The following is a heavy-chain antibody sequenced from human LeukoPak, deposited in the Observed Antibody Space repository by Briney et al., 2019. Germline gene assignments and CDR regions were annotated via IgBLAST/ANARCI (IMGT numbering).Heavy chain of an antibody. CDR2: ISYDGSNK. J-gene: IGHJ4*02. D-gene: IGHD1-26*01. V-gene: IGHV3-30-3*01. CDR1: GFTFSSYA. Sequence: GRSLRLSCAASGFTFSSYAMHWVRQAPGKGLEWVAVISYDGSNKYYADSVKGRFTISRDNSKNTLYLQMNSLRAEDTAVYYCARDRVGATDYFDYWGQGTLVTVSS. CDR3: ARDRVGATDYFDY.